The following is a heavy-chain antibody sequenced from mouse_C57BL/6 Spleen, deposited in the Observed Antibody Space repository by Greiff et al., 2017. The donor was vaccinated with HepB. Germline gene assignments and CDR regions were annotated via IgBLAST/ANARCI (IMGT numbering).Heavy chain of an antibody. CDR3: ARSDYYGSSSHWYFDV. V-gene: IGHV1-54*01. Sequence: VQLQQSGAELVRPGTSVRVSCRVPEYPLLNSLKGWVRQRPGQGLGWMGVINPGSGGTTYKEKFKGKATLTADKSSSTAYMQLSSLTSEDSAVYFCARSDYYGSSSHWYFDVWGTGTTVTVSS. CDR1: EYPLLNSL. CDR2: INPGSGGT. D-gene: IGHD1-1*01. J-gene: IGHJ1*03.